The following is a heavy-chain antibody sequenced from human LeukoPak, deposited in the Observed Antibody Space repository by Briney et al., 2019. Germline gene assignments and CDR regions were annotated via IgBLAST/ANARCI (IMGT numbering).Heavy chain of an antibody. CDR1: GGTFSSYA. D-gene: IGHD5-12*01. CDR2: IIPILGIA. Sequence: ASVKVSCKASGGTFSSYAISWVRQAPGQGLGWMGRIIPILGIANYAQKFQGRVTITADKSTSTAYMELSSLRSEDTAVYYCAREYVDIVATTYSSGSGLFDYWGQGTLVTVSS. CDR3: AREYVDIVATTYSSGSGLFDY. V-gene: IGHV1-69*04. J-gene: IGHJ4*02.